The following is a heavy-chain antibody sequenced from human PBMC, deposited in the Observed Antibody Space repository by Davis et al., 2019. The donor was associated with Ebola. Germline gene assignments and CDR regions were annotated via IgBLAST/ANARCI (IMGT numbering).Heavy chain of an antibody. J-gene: IGHJ3*02. CDR2: IRSKANSYAT. CDR1: GFTLSGSA. Sequence: GESLKTPCAAPGFTLSGSAMHWLRQASGKGLEWVGRIRSKANSYATAYAASVKGRFTISRDDSKNTAYLQMNSLKTEDTAVYYCTRRGQGGAFDIWGQGTMVTVSS. CDR3: TRRGQGGAFDI. V-gene: IGHV3-73*01.